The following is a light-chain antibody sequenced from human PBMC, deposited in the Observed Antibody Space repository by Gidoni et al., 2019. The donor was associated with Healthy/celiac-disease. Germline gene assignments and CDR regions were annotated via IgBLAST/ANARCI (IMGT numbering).Light chain of an antibody. CDR1: QSVSSN. CDR2: GAS. CDR3: QQYNNWPPWT. V-gene: IGKV3-15*01. Sequence: VITQSPATLSVSPGERATLSCRASQSVSSNLAWYQQKPGQAPRLLIYGASTRATGIPARFSGSGSGTEFTLTISSLQSEDFAVYYCQQYNNWPPWTFGQGTKVEIK. J-gene: IGKJ1*01.